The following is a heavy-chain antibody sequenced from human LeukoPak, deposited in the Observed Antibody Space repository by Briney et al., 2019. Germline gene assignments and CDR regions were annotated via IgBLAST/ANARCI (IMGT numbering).Heavy chain of an antibody. J-gene: IGHJ6*02. Sequence: SVKVSCKASGGTFSSYAISWVRQAPGQGLEWMGGIIPIFGTANYAQKFQGRVTITADESTSTAYMELSSLRSEDTAVYYCARESLYSSSWYRGYYYYGMDVWGQGTTVTVSS. CDR2: IIPIFGTA. CDR3: ARESLYSSSWYRGYYYYGMDV. CDR1: GGTFSSYA. V-gene: IGHV1-69*13. D-gene: IGHD6-13*01.